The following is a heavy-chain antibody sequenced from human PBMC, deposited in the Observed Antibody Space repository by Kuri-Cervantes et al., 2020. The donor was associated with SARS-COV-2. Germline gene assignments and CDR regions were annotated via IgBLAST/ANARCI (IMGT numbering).Heavy chain of an antibody. CDR2: IFSNDEK. CDR1: GGSISSHYW. D-gene: IGHD3-10*01. V-gene: IGHV2-26*01. Sequence: ETLSLTCTVSGGSISSHYWSWIRQPPGKALEWLAHIFSNDEKSYCTALKGRRTISKDTSKSQVVLTMTNMDPVDTATYYCARISGGSGSYVDYWGQGTLVTVSS. CDR3: ARISGGSGSYVDY. J-gene: IGHJ4*02.